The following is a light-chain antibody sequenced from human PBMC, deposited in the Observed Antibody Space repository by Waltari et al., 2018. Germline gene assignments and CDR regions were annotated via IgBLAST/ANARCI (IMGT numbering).Light chain of an antibody. V-gene: IGKV2-30*01. CDR1: QSLVSRDGNTY. CDR3: MQGKNWPWT. CDR2: KIS. Sequence: VVMTQSPLSLPVTLAQPASISCRSSQSLVSRDGNTYFNWFQQRPGQSPWRLLHKISNRDSGVPARFSGSGSGTDFTLRISRVEAEDVGIYYWMQGKNWPWTFGQGTKVEIK. J-gene: IGKJ1*01.